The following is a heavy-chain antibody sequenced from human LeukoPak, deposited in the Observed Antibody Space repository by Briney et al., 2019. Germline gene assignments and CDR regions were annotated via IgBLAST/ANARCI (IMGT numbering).Heavy chain of an antibody. CDR1: GFTFSSYS. CDR2: ISSSSSYI. CDR3: ARDREMAPMSWFDY. Sequence: PGGSLRPSCAASGFTFSSYSMNWVRQAPGKGLEWVSSISSSSSYIYYADSVKGRFTISRDNAKNSLYLQMNSLRAEDTAVYYCARDREMAPMSWFDYWGQGTLVTVSS. V-gene: IGHV3-21*01. J-gene: IGHJ4*02. D-gene: IGHD5-24*01.